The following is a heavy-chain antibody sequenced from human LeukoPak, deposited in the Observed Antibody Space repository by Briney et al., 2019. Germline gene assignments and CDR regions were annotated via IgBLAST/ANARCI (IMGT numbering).Heavy chain of an antibody. V-gene: IGHV3-49*04. CDR2: IRSKAHGGTT. CDR1: GFTFGDYA. J-gene: IGHJ4*02. D-gene: IGHD2-15*01. CDR3: TRDEAVIDY. Sequence: GGTLRLSCTASGFTFGDYAMSWVRQAPGKGLEWVGFIRSKAHGGTTEYAASVKGRFTISRDDSKSIAYLQMNSLKTEDTAVYYCTRDEAVIDYWGQGTLVTVSS.